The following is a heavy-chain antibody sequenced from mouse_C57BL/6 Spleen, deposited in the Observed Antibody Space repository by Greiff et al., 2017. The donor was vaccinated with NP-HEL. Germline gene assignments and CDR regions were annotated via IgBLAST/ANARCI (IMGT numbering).Heavy chain of an antibody. J-gene: IGHJ2*01. CDR3: ARVTTVYFDY. V-gene: IGHV1-64*01. CDR2: IHPNSGST. CDR1: GYTFTSYW. Sequence: VQLQQPGAELVKPGASVKLSCKASGYTFTSYWMHWVKQRPGQGLEWIGMIHPNSGSTNYNEKFKSKATLTVDKSSSTAYMQLSSLTSEDAAVYYCARVTTVYFDYWGQGTTLTVSS. D-gene: IGHD1-1*01.